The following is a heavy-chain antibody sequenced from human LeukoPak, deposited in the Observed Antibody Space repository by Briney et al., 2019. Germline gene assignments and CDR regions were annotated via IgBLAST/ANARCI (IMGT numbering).Heavy chain of an antibody. V-gene: IGHV4-38-2*02. Sequence: SETLSLTCTVSGYSISSGYYWGWIRQPPGKGLEWIGTIYHTGSTYYNPSLKSRVTISVDTSKNQFSLKLSSVTAADTAVYYCARDRNLVGARSWFDPWGQGTLVTVSS. D-gene: IGHD1-26*01. J-gene: IGHJ5*02. CDR1: GYSISSGYY. CDR2: IYHTGST. CDR3: ARDRNLVGARSWFDP.